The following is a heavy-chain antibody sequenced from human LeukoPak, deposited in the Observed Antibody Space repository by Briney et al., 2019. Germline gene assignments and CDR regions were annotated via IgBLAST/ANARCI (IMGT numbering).Heavy chain of an antibody. CDR1: GFTFSSYW. CDR3: AKVAKYYYGSETYYFFEH. CDR2: IKQDGTEK. D-gene: IGHD3-10*01. J-gene: IGHJ4*02. Sequence: GGSLRLSCAASGFTFSSYWMSCVRQAPGKGLEWVANIKQDGTEKYYVDSVKGRFTISRDNAKNSLYLQMNSLRVEDTAVYYCAKVAKYYYGSETYYFFEHWGQGTPVTASS. V-gene: IGHV3-7*01.